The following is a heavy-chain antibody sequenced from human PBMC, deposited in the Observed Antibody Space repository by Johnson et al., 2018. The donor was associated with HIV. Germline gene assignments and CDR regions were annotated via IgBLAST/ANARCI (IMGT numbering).Heavy chain of an antibody. V-gene: IGHV3-64*07. J-gene: IGHJ3*02. CDR1: GFTFSRYD. Sequence: VQLVESGGGLVQPGRSLRLSCAASGFTFSRYDMHWVRQAPGKGLEYVSGITNGGSTYSADSVKGRFTISRDNSRNTLYLQMGSLRPEDMAVYYCARASALDIWGQGTMVTVSS. CDR3: ARASALDI. CDR2: ITNGGST.